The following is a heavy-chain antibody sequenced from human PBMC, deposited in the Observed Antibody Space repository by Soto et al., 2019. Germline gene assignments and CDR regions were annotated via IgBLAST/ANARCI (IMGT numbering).Heavy chain of an antibody. V-gene: IGHV3-21*01. D-gene: IGHD3-3*01. J-gene: IGHJ4*02. CDR1: GFTFSSYX. CDR2: ISSSSSYI. Sequence: GGSLRLSCAASGFTFSSYXMNXVRQAPGKGLEWVSSISSSSSYIYYADSVKGRFTISRDNAKNSLYLQMNSLRAEDTAVYYWARAGYDFWSGYYTGISGVDYWGQGTLVTVSS. CDR3: ARAGYDFWSGYYTGISGVDY.